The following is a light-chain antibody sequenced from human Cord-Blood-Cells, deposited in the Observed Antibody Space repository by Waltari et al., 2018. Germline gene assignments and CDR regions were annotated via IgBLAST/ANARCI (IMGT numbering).Light chain of an antibody. CDR1: SSNIGRNT. Sequence: QSVLTQPPSASATPGPRGTISFSGSSSNIGRNTVQWYQQLPGTAPKLILYSNNPRPSGVPDRFSGSKSGTSASLAISGLQSEDEADYYCAAWDDSLNGLVFGGGTKLTVL. CDR3: AAWDDSLNGLV. CDR2: SNN. V-gene: IGLV1-44*01. J-gene: IGLJ3*02.